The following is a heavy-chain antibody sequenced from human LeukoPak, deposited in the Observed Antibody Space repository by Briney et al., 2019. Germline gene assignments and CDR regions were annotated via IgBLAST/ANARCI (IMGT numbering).Heavy chain of an antibody. J-gene: IGHJ4*02. D-gene: IGHD6-19*01. CDR3: ARRMAVAGTTLGFDY. Sequence: GASVKVSCKASGYTFTSYYMHWVRQAPGQGLEWMGIINPSGGSTSYAQKFQGRVTMTRDMSTSTVYMELSSLRSEDTAVYYCARRMAVAGTTLGFDYWGQGTLVTVSS. CDR1: GYTFTSYY. CDR2: INPSGGST. V-gene: IGHV1-46*01.